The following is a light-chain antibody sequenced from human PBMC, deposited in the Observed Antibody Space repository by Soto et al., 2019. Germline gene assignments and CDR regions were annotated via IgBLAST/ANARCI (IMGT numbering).Light chain of an antibody. CDR2: KAS. CDR1: ENINRW. CDR3: QQYNRYST. V-gene: IGKV1-5*03. Sequence: DIQMTQSPSTLSASVGDRVTITCRASENINRWLAWYQQKPGKAPKLLIYKASNLESGVPSRFSGSGYGTDFTLTISSLQPDDFATYHSQQYNRYSTFGQGTKVEMK. J-gene: IGKJ1*01.